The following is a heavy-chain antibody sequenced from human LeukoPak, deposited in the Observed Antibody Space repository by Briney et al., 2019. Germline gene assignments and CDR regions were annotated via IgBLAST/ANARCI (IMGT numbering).Heavy chain of an antibody. J-gene: IGHJ4*02. Sequence: GGSLRLSCAASGFTFSSYGMHWVRQAPGKGLEWVAVIWYDGSNKYYADSVKGRFTISRDNSKNTPYLQMNSLRAEDTAVYYCARDTEWLFLDYWGQGTLVTVSS. D-gene: IGHD3-3*01. V-gene: IGHV3-33*01. CDR1: GFTFSSYG. CDR2: IWYDGSNK. CDR3: ARDTEWLFLDY.